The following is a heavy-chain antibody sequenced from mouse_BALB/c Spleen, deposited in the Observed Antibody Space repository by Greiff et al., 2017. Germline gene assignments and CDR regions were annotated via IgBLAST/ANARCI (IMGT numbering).Heavy chain of an antibody. J-gene: IGHJ2*01. CDR1: GFTFSSYG. CDR2: ISSGGSYT. Sequence: EVKVVESGGDLVKPGGSLKLSCAASGFTFSSYGMSWVRQTPDKRLEWVATISSGGSYTYYPDSVKGRFTISRDNAKNTLYLQMSSLKSEDTAMYYCARLSITTATDFDYWGQGTTLTVSS. V-gene: IGHV5-6*01. CDR3: ARLSITTATDFDY. D-gene: IGHD1-2*01.